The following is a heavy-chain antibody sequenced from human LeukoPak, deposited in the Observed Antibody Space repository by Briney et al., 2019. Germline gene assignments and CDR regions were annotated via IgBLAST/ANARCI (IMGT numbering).Heavy chain of an antibody. Sequence: GGSLRLSCSASGYIRQPPGEGWGWVSRIDTDGTITTYADSVKGRFTISRDNAKNTLYLQMNTLRIEDTGVYYCTKDLTGKEDYWGQGTLVTVSS. CDR3: TKDLTGKEDY. CDR1: GY. D-gene: IGHD1-20*01. CDR2: IDTDGTIT. V-gene: IGHV3-74*01. J-gene: IGHJ4*02.